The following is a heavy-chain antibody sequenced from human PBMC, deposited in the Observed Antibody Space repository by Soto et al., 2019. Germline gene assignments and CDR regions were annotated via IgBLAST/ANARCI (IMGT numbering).Heavy chain of an antibody. V-gene: IGHV1-69*13. Sequence: ASVKVSCKASGYTFTSYDINWVRQATGQGLEWMGWMNPIFGTANYAQKFQGRVTITADESTSTAYMELSSLRSEDTAVYYCAVKGGYSYDWYYGMDVWGQGTTVTVSS. CDR1: GYTFTSYD. CDR3: AVKGGYSYDWYYGMDV. J-gene: IGHJ6*02. D-gene: IGHD5-18*01. CDR2: MNPIFGTA.